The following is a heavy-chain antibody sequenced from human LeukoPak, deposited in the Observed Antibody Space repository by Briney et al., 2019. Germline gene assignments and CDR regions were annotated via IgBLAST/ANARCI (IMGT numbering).Heavy chain of an antibody. CDR3: AQPIGWPGFDF. V-gene: IGHV4-59*08. J-gene: IGHJ4*02. D-gene: IGHD6-19*01. CDR2: IYNGRNT. Sequence: PSETLSLTCSASGASTSDKYWSWVRQSPGRTLEWIGHIYNGRNTKYNPSLTSRVTISVDTSKNQFSLSLTSVTAADTAMYYCAQPIGWPGFDFWGPGALVTVSS. CDR1: GASTSDKY.